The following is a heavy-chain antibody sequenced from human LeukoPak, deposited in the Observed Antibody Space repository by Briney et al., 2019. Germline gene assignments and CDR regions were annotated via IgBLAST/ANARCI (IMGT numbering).Heavy chain of an antibody. J-gene: IGHJ4*02. D-gene: IGHD6-19*01. CDR2: ISHDGSSE. CDR3: ARDSSGRLNNDY. CDR1: GFTISTYG. V-gene: IGHV3-30*03. Sequence: PGGSLRLSCEVSGFTISTYGMHWVRQAPGKGLEWVALISHDGSSEYYTGSVKGRFTISRDNSKNMVQLQMNSLRREDTAVYYCARDSSGRLNNDYWGQGTLVTVSS.